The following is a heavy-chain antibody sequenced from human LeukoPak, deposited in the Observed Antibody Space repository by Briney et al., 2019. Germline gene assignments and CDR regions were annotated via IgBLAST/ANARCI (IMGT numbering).Heavy chain of an antibody. Sequence: PGGSLRLSCAASGFTFSSHWMSWVRQAPGKGLEWVANIKQGGSEKYYVDSVKGRFTISRDNAKNSLYLQMNSLRAEDTAVYYCARDQRYCSSSSCPWEPFDYWGQGTLVTVSS. V-gene: IGHV3-7*05. CDR1: GFTFSSHW. D-gene: IGHD2-2*01. J-gene: IGHJ4*02. CDR3: ARDQRYCSSSSCPWEPFDY. CDR2: IKQGGSEK.